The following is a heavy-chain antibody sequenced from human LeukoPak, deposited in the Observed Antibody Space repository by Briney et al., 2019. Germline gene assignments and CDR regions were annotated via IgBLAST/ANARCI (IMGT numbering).Heavy chain of an antibody. Sequence: PSETLSLTCTVSGGSISSYYWSWIRQPPGKGLEWIGYIYYSGSTNYNPSLKSRVTISVDTSKNQFSLKLSSVTAADTAVYYCARYSGYHEAFDYWGQGTLVTVSS. CDR1: GGSISSYY. D-gene: IGHD5-12*01. CDR2: IYYSGST. CDR3: ARYSGYHEAFDY. V-gene: IGHV4-59*01. J-gene: IGHJ4*02.